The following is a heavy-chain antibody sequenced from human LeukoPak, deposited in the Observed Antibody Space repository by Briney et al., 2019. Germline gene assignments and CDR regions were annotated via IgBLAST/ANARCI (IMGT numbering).Heavy chain of an antibody. D-gene: IGHD2-2*01. Sequence: GGSLRLSCAASGFTFSSYAMSWVRQAPGKGLEWVSAISGSGGSTYYADSVKGRFTISRDNSKNTLYLQMNSLRAEDTAVYYCAKMLGYCSSTSRHLYYYYGMDVWGQGTTATVSS. CDR1: GFTFSSYA. CDR2: ISGSGGST. J-gene: IGHJ6*02. CDR3: AKMLGYCSSTSRHLYYYYGMDV. V-gene: IGHV3-23*01.